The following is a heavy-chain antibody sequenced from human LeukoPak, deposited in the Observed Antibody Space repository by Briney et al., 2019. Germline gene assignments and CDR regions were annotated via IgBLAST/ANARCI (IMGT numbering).Heavy chain of an antibody. CDR3: ARGDYYDGGGRNWFDP. V-gene: IGHV4-4*07. CDR1: GDSMYSHY. D-gene: IGHD3-3*01. Sequence: SETLSLTCSVSGDSMYSHYLSFIRQAAGTGLEWIGRIHTSGTTYYNPSLKSRVTLSIDTSMNQFSLRLTSVTAADTAVYYCARGDYYDGGGRNWFDPWGQGTLVTVSP. J-gene: IGHJ5*02. CDR2: IHTSGTT.